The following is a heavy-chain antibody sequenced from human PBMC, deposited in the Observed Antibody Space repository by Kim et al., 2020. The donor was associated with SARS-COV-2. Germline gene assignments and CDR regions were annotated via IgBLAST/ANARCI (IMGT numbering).Heavy chain of an antibody. V-gene: IGHV1-69*13. CDR1: GGTFSSYA. D-gene: IGHD2-2*01. Sequence: SVKVSCKASGGTFSSYAISWVRQAPGQGLEWMGGIIPIFGTANYAQKFQGRVTITADESTSTAYMELSSLRSEDTAVYYCASGAVPATKYYYGMDVWGQGTTVTVSS. CDR2: IIPIFGTA. CDR3: ASGAVPATKYYYGMDV. J-gene: IGHJ6*02.